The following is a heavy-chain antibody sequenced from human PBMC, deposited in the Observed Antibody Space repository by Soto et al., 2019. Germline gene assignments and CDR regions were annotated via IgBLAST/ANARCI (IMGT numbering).Heavy chain of an antibody. CDR3: ARDLDNRLSNGRFDP. J-gene: IGHJ5*02. Sequence: QVQLQESGPGLVKTSETLSLTCTVSGGSVSSVSYYWSWIRQPPGKRLAWIGYIYYSGSTNYNPSLKSRVTILVDTSKSLSTLKLSSVTAAATAVYYCARDLDNRLSNGRFDPWGQGTLVTVAS. CDR1: GGSVSSVSYY. CDR2: IYYSGST. D-gene: IGHD2-2*03. V-gene: IGHV4-61*01.